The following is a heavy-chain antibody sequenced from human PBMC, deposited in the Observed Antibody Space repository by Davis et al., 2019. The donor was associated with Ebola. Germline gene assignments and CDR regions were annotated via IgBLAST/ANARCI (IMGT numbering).Heavy chain of an antibody. J-gene: IGHJ4*02. Sequence: SVKVSCKAPGGTFSSYTISWVRQAPGQGLEWMGRIIPILGIANYAQKFQGRVTMTRDASTSTVYMQLSSLGSEDTAVYFCVRDGQAVGANYWGQGTLVTVSS. CDR2: IIPILGIA. V-gene: IGHV1-69*16. CDR1: GGTFSSYT. CDR3: VRDGQAVGANY. D-gene: IGHD6-13*01.